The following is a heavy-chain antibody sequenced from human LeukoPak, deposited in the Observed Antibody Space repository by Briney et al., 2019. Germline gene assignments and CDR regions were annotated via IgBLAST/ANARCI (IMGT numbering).Heavy chain of an antibody. Sequence: ASVKVSCKASGGTFSSYAISWVRQAPGQGLECMGWISAYNGNTNYAQKLQGRVTMTTDTSTSTAYMELRSLRSDDTAVYYCARDAGNYYDSSGYYYVFDYWGQGTLVTVSS. J-gene: IGHJ4*02. CDR1: GGTFSSYA. CDR3: ARDAGNYYDSSGYYYVFDY. CDR2: ISAYNGNT. D-gene: IGHD3-22*01. V-gene: IGHV1-18*01.